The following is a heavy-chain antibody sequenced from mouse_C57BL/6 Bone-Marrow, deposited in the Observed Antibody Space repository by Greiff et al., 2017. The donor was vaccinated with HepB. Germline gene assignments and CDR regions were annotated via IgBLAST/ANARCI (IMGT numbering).Heavy chain of an antibody. CDR1: GFTFSSYG. CDR3: ARHPSYSNYAMDY. V-gene: IGHV5-6*01. D-gene: IGHD2-5*01. Sequence: EVHLVESGGDLVKPGGSLKLSCAASGFTFSSYGMSWVRQTPDKRLEWVATISSGGSYTYYPDSVKGRFTISRDNAKNTLYLQMSSLKSEDTAMYYCARHPSYSNYAMDYWGQGTSVTVSS. J-gene: IGHJ4*01. CDR2: ISSGGSYT.